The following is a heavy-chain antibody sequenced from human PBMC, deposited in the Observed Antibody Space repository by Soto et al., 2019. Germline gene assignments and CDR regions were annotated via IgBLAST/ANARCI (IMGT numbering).Heavy chain of an antibody. D-gene: IGHD3-16*02. CDR2: ISGSGYTSDGGPTI. CDR3: ARVSQSFIEYFQH. CDR1: GFTFSSYE. Sequence: GSLRLSCAASGFTFSSYEMIWVRQAPGKGLEWVSYISGSGYTSDGGPTIHYADSVKGRFTISRNNAKNSLYLQMNSLRVEDTAVYYCARVSQSFIEYFQHWGQGTLVTV. J-gene: IGHJ1*01. V-gene: IGHV3-48*03.